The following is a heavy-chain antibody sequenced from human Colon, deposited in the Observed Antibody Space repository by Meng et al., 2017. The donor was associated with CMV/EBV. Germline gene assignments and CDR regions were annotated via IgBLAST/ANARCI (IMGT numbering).Heavy chain of an antibody. CDR2: INPNTGGT. CDR1: GYPFTVYF. D-gene: IGHD4-17*01. V-gene: IGHV1-2*02. Sequence: SCKASGYPFTVYFIEWVRQAPGQGFEWMGWINPNTGGTYSAQKFQGRVTMTRDTSITTAYMELSSLTSDDTAVYYCTRGYGDSALDPWGQGTLVTVSS. CDR3: TRGYGDSALDP. J-gene: IGHJ5*02.